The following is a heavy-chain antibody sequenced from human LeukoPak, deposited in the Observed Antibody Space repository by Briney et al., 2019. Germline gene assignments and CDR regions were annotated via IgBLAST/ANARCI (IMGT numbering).Heavy chain of an antibody. V-gene: IGHV1-18*01. D-gene: IGHD3-3*01. CDR3: ARDLRRFLEWLPDYYYYMDV. J-gene: IGHJ6*03. Sequence: ASVKVSCKASGYTFTSYGISWVRQAPGQGLEWMGWISAYNGNTNYAQKLQGSVTMTTDTSTSTAYMELRSLRSDDTAVYYCARDLRRFLEWLPDYYYYMDVWGKGTTVTVSS. CDR1: GYTFTSYG. CDR2: ISAYNGNT.